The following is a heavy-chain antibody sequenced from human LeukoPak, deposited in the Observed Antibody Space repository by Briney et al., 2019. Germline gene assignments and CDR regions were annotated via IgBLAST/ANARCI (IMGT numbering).Heavy chain of an antibody. CDR2: ISSSSYI. D-gene: IGHD1-26*01. J-gene: IGHJ4*02. CDR1: GFTFDDYG. CDR3: ASLTSGSYDPFDY. Sequence: GGSLRLSCAASGFTFDDYGMSWVRQAPGKGLEWVSSISSSSYIYYADSVKGRFTISRDNAKNSLYLQMNSLRAEDTAVYYCASLTSGSYDPFDYWGQGTLVTVSS. V-gene: IGHV3-69-1*01.